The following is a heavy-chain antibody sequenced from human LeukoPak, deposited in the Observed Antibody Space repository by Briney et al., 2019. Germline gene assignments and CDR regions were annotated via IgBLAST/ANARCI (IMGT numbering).Heavy chain of an antibody. J-gene: IGHJ3*02. Sequence: GGSLRLSCAASGFTFSSYSMNWVRQAPGKGLEWVSSISSSSSYIYYADSVKGRFTISRDNSKNTLYLQMNSLRAEDTAVYYCARDLERWLQFAAFDIWGQGTMVTVSS. D-gene: IGHD5-24*01. V-gene: IGHV3-21*01. CDR1: GFTFSSYS. CDR2: ISSSSSYI. CDR3: ARDLERWLQFAAFDI.